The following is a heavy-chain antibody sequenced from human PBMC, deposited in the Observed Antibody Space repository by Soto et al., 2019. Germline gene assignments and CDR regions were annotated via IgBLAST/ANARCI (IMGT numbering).Heavy chain of an antibody. CDR3: ARASGYSHGHFDY. D-gene: IGHD5-18*01. V-gene: IGHV4-30-2*01. CDR2: MYHSGST. J-gene: IGHJ4*02. CDR1: GGSISSGGYS. Sequence: SETLSLTCAVSGGSISSGGYSWSWIRQPPGKGLEWIGYMYHSGSTYYNPSLKSRVTISIDRSKNQFSLKVSSVTAADTAVFYCARASGYSHGHFDYWGQGTLVTVSS.